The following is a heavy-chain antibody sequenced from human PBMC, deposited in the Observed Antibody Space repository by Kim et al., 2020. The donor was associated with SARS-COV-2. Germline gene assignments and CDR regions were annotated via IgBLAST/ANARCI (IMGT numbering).Heavy chain of an antibody. CDR1: GFSLRDRG. CDR2: ISAGETT. J-gene: IGHJ2*01. D-gene: IGHD3-10*01. CDR3: ARDLPEWGSQSYFAWFFDL. V-gene: IGHV3-23*01. Sequence: GGSLRLSCAASGFSLRDRGMNWVRQAPGKGLEWVSVISAGETTYYADSVKGRFTISRDTSKNTIFLQMNDLRVEDTAIYYCARDLPEWGSQSYFAWFFDLWGRGTLITVS.